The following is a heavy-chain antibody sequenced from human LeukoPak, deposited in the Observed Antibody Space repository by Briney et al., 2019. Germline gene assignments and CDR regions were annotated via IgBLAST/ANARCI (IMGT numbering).Heavy chain of an antibody. Sequence: GGSLRLSCAASGFNFNDFGMNWVRQAPGKGLEWVSFISSASFYIYYADSVKGRFTISRDNAKNSLFLQMNTLRAEDTAVYYCARDQEGTFDYWGQGTLVTVSS. CDR2: ISSASFYI. V-gene: IGHV3-21*01. D-gene: IGHD3-10*01. CDR3: ARDQEGTFDY. J-gene: IGHJ4*02. CDR1: GFNFNDFG.